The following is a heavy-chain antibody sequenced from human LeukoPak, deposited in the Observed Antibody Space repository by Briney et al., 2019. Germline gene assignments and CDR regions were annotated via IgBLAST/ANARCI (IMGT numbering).Heavy chain of an antibody. D-gene: IGHD3-10*02. J-gene: IGHJ6*04. Sequence: GGTLRLSCAASGFTFSSYEMNWVRQAPGKGLEWVSYISSSGSTIYYADSVKGRFPISRDNAKNSLYLQMNSLRAEDTAVYYCAELGITMIGGVWGKGTTVTISS. CDR3: AELGITMIGGV. V-gene: IGHV3-48*03. CDR2: ISSSGSTI. CDR1: GFTFSSYE.